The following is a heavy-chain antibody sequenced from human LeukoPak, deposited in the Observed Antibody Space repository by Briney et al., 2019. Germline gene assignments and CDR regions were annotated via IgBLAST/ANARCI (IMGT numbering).Heavy chain of an antibody. CDR1: GGSTSSGDYY. Sequence: KPSQTLSLTCTVSGGSTSSGDYYWSWIRQPPGKGLEWLGYIYYSGSTYYNPSLKSRVTISVDTSKNQFSLKLSSVTAADTAVYYCARAYSMAFFDYWGQGTLVTVSS. J-gene: IGHJ4*02. D-gene: IGHD6-13*01. CDR2: IYYSGST. V-gene: IGHV4-30-4*01. CDR3: ARAYSMAFFDY.